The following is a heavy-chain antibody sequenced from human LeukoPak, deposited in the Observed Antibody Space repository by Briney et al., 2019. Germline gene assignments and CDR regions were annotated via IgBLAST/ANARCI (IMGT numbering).Heavy chain of an antibody. Sequence: ASVKVSCKASGYTVSDYFIHWVRQAPGQGLEWMGIINPSGGSTSYAQKFQGRVTMTRDTSTSTVYMELSSLRSEDTAVYYCARGKVVVVAATSLGYWGQGTLVTVSS. D-gene: IGHD2-15*01. J-gene: IGHJ4*02. CDR1: GYTVSDYF. CDR2: INPSGGST. V-gene: IGHV1-46*01. CDR3: ARGKVVVVAATSLGY.